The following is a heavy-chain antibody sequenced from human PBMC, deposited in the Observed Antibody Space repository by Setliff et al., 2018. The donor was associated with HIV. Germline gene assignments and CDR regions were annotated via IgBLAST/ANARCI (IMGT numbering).Heavy chain of an antibody. Sequence: ASVKVSCKASGYTVTGYYMHWVRQAPGQGLEWMGWINPNSGGTNYAQKFQGRVTMTRDTSISTAYMELSRLRSDDTAVYYCARERITMIVRWFDPWGQGTLVTVSS. V-gene: IGHV1-2*02. D-gene: IGHD3-22*01. J-gene: IGHJ5*02. CDR1: GYTVTGYY. CDR2: INPNSGGT. CDR3: ARERITMIVRWFDP.